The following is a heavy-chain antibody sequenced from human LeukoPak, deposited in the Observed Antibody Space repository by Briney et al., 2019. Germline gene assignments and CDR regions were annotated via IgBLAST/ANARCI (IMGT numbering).Heavy chain of an antibody. CDR3: ARGYFGDYVLDT. D-gene: IGHD4-17*01. J-gene: IGHJ5*02. V-gene: IGHV1-2*02. CDR2: INPNSGGT. CDR1: GYRFRDHY. Sequence: ASVKISCKAYGYRFRDHYIHWVRQAPGQGLEYLGWINPNSGGTNYAQKFQGRVTLTRDTSIDTAYIHLDSLTSDDTAVYFCARGYFGDYVLDTWGQGTQVTVSS.